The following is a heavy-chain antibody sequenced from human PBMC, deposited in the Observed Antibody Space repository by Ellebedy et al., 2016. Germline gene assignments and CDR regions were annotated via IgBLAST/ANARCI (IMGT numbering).Heavy chain of an antibody. J-gene: IGHJ4*02. CDR2: IDPSDSYI. CDR1: GYIFASYW. V-gene: IGHV5-10-1*01. CDR3: ARPNGDSFDY. Sequence: GESLKISCQGSGYIFASYWIGWVRQMPGKGLEWVATIDPSDSYITYGPSFQGHVAIPADESISTANLKWSSLQASDTAIYYCARPNGDSFDYWGPGTSVTVTS. D-gene: IGHD5-12*01.